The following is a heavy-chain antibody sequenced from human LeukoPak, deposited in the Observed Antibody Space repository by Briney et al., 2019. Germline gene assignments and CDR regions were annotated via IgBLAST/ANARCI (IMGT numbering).Heavy chain of an antibody. CDR3: ARDTYSYGNQYFDY. CDR1: GFTFTSYG. CDR2: IWYDGTNK. D-gene: IGHD5-18*01. V-gene: IGHV3-33*01. J-gene: IGHJ4*02. Sequence: ARSLRLSCAASGFTFTSYGMHWVRQAPGKGLEWVAFIWYDGTNKYYADSVKGRFTISRDNSKNTLYPQMNSLRAEDTAVYYCARDTYSYGNQYFDYWGQGTLVTVSS.